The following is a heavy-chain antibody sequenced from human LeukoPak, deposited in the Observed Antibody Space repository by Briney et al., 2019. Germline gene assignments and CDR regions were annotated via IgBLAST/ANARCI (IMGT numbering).Heavy chain of an antibody. Sequence: GGSLRLSCAASGFTFSSYAMSWVRQAPGKGLEWVSAISGSGGSTYYADSVKGRFTISRDNSKNTLYLQMNSLRAEDTAVYYCAKRQAGYCSSTSCYGMDIWGQGTMVTVSS. CDR3: AKRQAGYCSSTSCYGMDI. D-gene: IGHD2-2*01. J-gene: IGHJ3*02. V-gene: IGHV3-23*01. CDR1: GFTFSSYA. CDR2: ISGSGGST.